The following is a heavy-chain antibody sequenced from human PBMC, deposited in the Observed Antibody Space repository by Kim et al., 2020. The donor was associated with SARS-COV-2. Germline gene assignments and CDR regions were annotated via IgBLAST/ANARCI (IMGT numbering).Heavy chain of an antibody. V-gene: IGHV3-64D*06. Sequence: GGSLRLSCSASGFTFSSYAMHWVRQAPGKGLEYVSAISSNGGSTYYADSVKGRFTISRDNSKNTLYLQMGSLRAEDTAVYYCVKADEYDSSGYSFDYWGQGTLVTVSS. CDR2: ISSNGGST. D-gene: IGHD3-22*01. CDR3: VKADEYDSSGYSFDY. CDR1: GFTFSSYA. J-gene: IGHJ4*02.